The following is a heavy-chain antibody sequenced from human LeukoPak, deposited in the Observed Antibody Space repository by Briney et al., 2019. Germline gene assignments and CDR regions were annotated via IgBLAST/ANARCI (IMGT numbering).Heavy chain of an antibody. D-gene: IGHD3-3*01. Sequence: SGGSLRLSCAASGFTFSSYAMSWVRQAPGKRLEWVSAISGSGGSTYYADSVKGRFTISRDNSKNTLYLQMNSLRAEDTAVYYCAKGRPSNYDFWSGYTFDYWGQGTLVTVSS. CDR3: AKGRPSNYDFWSGYTFDY. V-gene: IGHV3-23*01. CDR2: ISGSGGST. J-gene: IGHJ4*02. CDR1: GFTFSSYA.